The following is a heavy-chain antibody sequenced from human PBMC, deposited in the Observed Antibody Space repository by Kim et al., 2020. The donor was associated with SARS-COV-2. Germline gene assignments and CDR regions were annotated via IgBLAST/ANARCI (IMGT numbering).Heavy chain of an antibody. CDR3: ASDIVATIQANPNWFDP. V-gene: IGHV3-7*01. CDR1: GFTFSSYW. D-gene: IGHD5-12*01. Sequence: GGSLRLSCAASGFTFSSYWMSWVRQAPGKGLEWVANIKQDGSEKYYVDSVKGRFTISRDNAKNSLYLQMNSLRAEDTAVYYCASDIVATIQANPNWFDPWGQGTLVTVSS. J-gene: IGHJ5*02. CDR2: IKQDGSEK.